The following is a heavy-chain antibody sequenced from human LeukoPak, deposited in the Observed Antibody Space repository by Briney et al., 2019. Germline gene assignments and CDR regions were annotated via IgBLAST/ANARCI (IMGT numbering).Heavy chain of an antibody. CDR2: INADNGKT. CDR3: AREMGPILEGARDAVDF. Sequence: ASVKVSCKASGYTFTYCGVHWVRQAPGQRPEWLGWINADNGKTDYSEKFQGRVTITRDTSATTAYMELSNLRSEDTAVYYCAREMGPILEGARDAVDFWGQGTMVTVSS. V-gene: IGHV1-3*01. D-gene: IGHD1-1*01. CDR1: GYTFTYCG. J-gene: IGHJ3*01.